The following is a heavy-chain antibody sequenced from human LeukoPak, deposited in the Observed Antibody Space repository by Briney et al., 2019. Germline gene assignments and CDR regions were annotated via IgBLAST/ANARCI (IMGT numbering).Heavy chain of an antibody. CDR2: MTGPTDTT. CDR1: GFNFNNYA. Sequence: GGSLRLSCAASGFNFNNYAMSWVRQTPGKGLEWLSAMTGPTDTTYYAESVKGRFTISRDYSKSMVYLQMNSLRADNTAVYYCAKGAEIDHWGQGTLVTVSS. V-gene: IGHV3-23*01. CDR3: AKGAEIDH. J-gene: IGHJ4*02.